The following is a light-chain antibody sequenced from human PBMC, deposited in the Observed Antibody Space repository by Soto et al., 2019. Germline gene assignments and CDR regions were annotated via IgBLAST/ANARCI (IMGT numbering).Light chain of an antibody. CDR3: QQHGTSPIT. Sequence: ERVMTQSPDTLSLSPGERATLSWRASQTVIHNHLAWHQQKPGQTPRLLVYGASSRATGIPDRFSGSGSGTDFTLTISRLEPEDFAVYYCQQHGTSPITFGQGTRLEIK. V-gene: IGKV3-20*01. J-gene: IGKJ5*01. CDR2: GAS. CDR1: QTVIHNH.